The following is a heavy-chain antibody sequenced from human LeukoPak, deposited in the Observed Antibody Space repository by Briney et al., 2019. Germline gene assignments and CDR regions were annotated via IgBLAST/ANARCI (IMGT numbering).Heavy chain of an antibody. Sequence: ASVKVSCKASGYTFTGYYMHWVRQAPGQGLEWMGWINPNSGGTNYAQKFQGRVTMTRDTSISTAYMELSRPRSDDTAVYYCARGGRRVTMVRGVMGCDYWGQGTLVTVSS. CDR1: GYTFTGYY. CDR2: INPNSGGT. J-gene: IGHJ4*02. CDR3: ARGGRRVTMVRGVMGCDY. V-gene: IGHV1-2*02. D-gene: IGHD3-10*01.